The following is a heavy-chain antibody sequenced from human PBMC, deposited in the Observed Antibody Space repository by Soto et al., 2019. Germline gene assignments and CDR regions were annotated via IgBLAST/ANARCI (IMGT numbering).Heavy chain of an antibody. J-gene: IGHJ6*02. CDR1: GFTVISNF. V-gene: IGHV3-53*01. CDR2: IYSGGTT. D-gene: IGHD3-10*01. CDR3: ARDLNYGSGSYEGMDV. Sequence: WGSLRLSCAAAGFTVISNFINCFRHSPFKGLEWVSVIYSGGTTYYADSVKGRFTISRDNSKNTVYLQMNRLRAEDTAVYYCARDLNYGSGSYEGMDVWGQGTTVTVSS.